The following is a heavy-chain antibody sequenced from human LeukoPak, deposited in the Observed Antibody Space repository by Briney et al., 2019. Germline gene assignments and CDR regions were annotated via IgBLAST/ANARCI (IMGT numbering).Heavy chain of an antibody. CDR1: GGTFSSYA. J-gene: IGHJ4*02. CDR2: ISAYNGNT. D-gene: IGHD3-22*01. V-gene: IGHV1-18*01. Sequence: GASVKVSCKASGGTFSSYAISWVRQAPGQGLEWMGWISAYNGNTNYAQKLQGRVTMTTDTSTSTAYMELRSLRSDDTAVYYCARVYYYDSSGYFPTFDYWGQGTLVTVSS. CDR3: ARVYYYDSSGYFPTFDY.